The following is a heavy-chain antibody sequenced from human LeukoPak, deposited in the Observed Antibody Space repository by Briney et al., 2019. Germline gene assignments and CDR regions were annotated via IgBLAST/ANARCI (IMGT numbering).Heavy chain of an antibody. CDR1: GFNFTAYW. V-gene: IGHV5-51*01. J-gene: IGHJ5*01. CDR2: SHPINSAT. D-gene: IGHD3-22*01. Sequence: GESLKISCKGSGFNFTAYWVAWVRQMPGKGLEWMGISHPINSATKYSPSFQGQVTISADKSSSTAYLQWNCLKTSDTAMYYCARHQYYYDSSGNYGWFDSWGQGTVVTVSS. CDR3: ARHQYYYDSSGNYGWFDS.